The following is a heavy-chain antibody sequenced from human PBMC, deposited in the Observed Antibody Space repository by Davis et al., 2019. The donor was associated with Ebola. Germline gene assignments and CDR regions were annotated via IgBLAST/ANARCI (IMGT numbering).Heavy chain of an antibody. Sequence: PSETLSLTCSVSGDSIRSYYWTWIRQPPGKGLEWIGNIYFSGSTTYNPSLQSRVSISVDTSKSQFSLQLSSVTAADTAVYYCARGVYGAFFDSWGQGALVTVSS. J-gene: IGHJ4*02. D-gene: IGHD4-17*01. CDR2: IYFSGST. V-gene: IGHV4-59*01. CDR3: ARGVYGAFFDS. CDR1: GDSIRSYY.